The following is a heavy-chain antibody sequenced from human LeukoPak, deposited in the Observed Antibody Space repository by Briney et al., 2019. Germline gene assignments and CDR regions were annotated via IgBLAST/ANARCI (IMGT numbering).Heavy chain of an antibody. V-gene: IGHV5-51*01. Sequence: GESLKISCKGAGYSFTSYWIGWVRQMPGEGLEWMGIIYPGDCDTRYSPSFQGQVTISADKSISPAYLQWSSLKASDTAMYYCARGPPGSTNWFDPWGQGTLVTVSS. D-gene: IGHD3-10*01. CDR3: ARGPPGSTNWFDP. CDR2: IYPGDCDT. CDR1: GYSFTSYW. J-gene: IGHJ5*02.